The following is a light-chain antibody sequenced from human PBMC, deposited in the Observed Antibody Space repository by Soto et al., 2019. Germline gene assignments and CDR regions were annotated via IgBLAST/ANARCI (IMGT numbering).Light chain of an antibody. CDR1: SSDVGSYNL. V-gene: IGLV2-23*02. CDR2: EVS. CDR3: CSYAVTSTYV. J-gene: IGLJ1*01. Sequence: QSVLTQPASVSGSPGQSITISCTGTSSDVGSYNLVSWYQQHPGKAPKLMIYEVSKRPSGVSNRFSGSKSGNTASLTISGLQAEDEADYYCCSYAVTSTYVFRTGTKVPVL.